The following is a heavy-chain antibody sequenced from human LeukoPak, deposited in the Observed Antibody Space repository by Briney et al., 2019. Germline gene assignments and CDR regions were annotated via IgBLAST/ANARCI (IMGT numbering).Heavy chain of an antibody. CDR1: GFTFSSYA. J-gene: IGHJ4*02. D-gene: IGHD2-2*01. CDR3: VKVGKYCSSTSCYVRHYYFDY. CDR2: ISSNEGST. Sequence: GGSLRLSCSASGFTFSSYAMHWVRQAPGQGLEYVSAISSNEGSTYYADSVKGRFTISRDNSKNTLYLQMSSLRAEDTAVYYCVKVGKYCSSTSCYVRHYYFDYWGQGTLVTVSS. V-gene: IGHV3-64D*06.